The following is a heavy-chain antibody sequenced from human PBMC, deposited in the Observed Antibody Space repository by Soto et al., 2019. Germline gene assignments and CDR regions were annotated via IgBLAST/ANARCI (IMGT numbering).Heavy chain of an antibody. D-gene: IGHD6-19*01. Sequence: SVKVSCKASGGTFSSYTISWVRQAPGQGLEWMGRIIPILGIANYAQKFQGRVTITADKSTSTAYMELSSLRSEDTAVYYCARARSSGLSNWFDPWGQGTLVTVSS. CDR2: IIPILGIA. CDR3: ARARSSGLSNWFDP. J-gene: IGHJ5*02. V-gene: IGHV1-69*02. CDR1: GGTFSSYT.